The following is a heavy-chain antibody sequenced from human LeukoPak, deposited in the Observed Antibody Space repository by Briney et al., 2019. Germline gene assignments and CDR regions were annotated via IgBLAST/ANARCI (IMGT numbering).Heavy chain of an antibody. V-gene: IGHV4-59*01. CDR1: GGSISSYY. CDR2: IYYSGST. J-gene: IGHJ4*02. Sequence: SETLSLTCTVSGGSISSYYWSWIRQPPGKGLEWIGYIYYSGSTNYNPSLKSRVTISVDTSKNQFSLKLSSVTAADTAVYYCARGLGQEVATILPYFDYWGQGTLVTVSS. D-gene: IGHD5-24*01. CDR3: ARGLGQEVATILPYFDY.